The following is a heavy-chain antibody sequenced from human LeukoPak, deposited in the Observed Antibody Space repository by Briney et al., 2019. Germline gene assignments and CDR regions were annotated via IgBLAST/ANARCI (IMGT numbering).Heavy chain of an antibody. CDR1: GFTFTNYA. J-gene: IGHJ4*02. CDR2: ISYDGSNK. Sequence: GRSLRLSRAASGFTFTNYAIHWVRQAPGKGLEWVAVISYDGSNKYYADSVKGRFTISRDNSKNTLFLQMNSLRAEDTALYYCARAHIVVVVAAPDYWGQGTLVTVSS. V-gene: IGHV3-30-3*01. CDR3: ARAHIVVVVAAPDY. D-gene: IGHD2-15*01.